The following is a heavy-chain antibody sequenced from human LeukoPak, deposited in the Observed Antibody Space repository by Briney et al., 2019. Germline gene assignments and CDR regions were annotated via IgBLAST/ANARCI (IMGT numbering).Heavy chain of an antibody. J-gene: IGHJ4*02. CDR2: ISGSGAGT. CDR3: AKVNSGSYYDYFDY. CDR1: GFTFSSYA. V-gene: IGHV3-23*01. D-gene: IGHD1-26*01. Sequence: GGSLRLSCAASGFTFSSYAMSWVRQAPGKGLEWVSAISGSGAGTYYADSVKGRSTISRDNSKNTLYLQMNSLRAEDAAIYYCAKVNSGSYYDYFDYWGQGTLVTVSS.